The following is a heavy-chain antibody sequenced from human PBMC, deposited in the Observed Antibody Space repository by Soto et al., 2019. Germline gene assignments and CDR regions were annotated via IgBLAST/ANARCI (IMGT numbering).Heavy chain of an antibody. CDR1: GFTCSSCA. D-gene: IGHD1-26*01. Sequence: GGSLRLSDGASGFTCSSCAMSLVRQAPGKGLEWVSAISGSGGSTYYADSVKGRFTISRDNSKNTLYLQMNSLRAEDTAVYYCAKDMWGPSVGAYFDYWGQGTLVTVSS. CDR2: ISGSGGST. CDR3: AKDMWGPSVGAYFDY. J-gene: IGHJ4*02. V-gene: IGHV3-23*01.